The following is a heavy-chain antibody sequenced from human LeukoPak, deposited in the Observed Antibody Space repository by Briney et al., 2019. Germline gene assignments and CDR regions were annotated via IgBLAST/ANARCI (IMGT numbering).Heavy chain of an antibody. CDR3: ARGTNWSPLDFDY. CDR2: ISSDSTSFK. D-gene: IGHD1-20*01. Sequence: PGGSLRLSCAASGFTFNTYHFHWVRQAPGKGLEWVSTISSDSTSFKYYAHSVQGRFTISRDNAQNSLYLQMNSLRAEDTAVYYCARGTNWSPLDFDYWGQGSLVTVSS. J-gene: IGHJ4*02. V-gene: IGHV3-21*04. CDR1: GFTFNTYH.